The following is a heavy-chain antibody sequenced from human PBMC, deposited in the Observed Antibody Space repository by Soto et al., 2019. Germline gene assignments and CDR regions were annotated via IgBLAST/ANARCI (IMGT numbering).Heavy chain of an antibody. CDR2: INAGNGNT. V-gene: IGHV1-3*01. Sequence: GASVKVSCKASGYTFTSYAMHWVRQAPGQRLEWMGWINAGNGNTKYSQKFQGRVTITRDTSASTAYMELSSLRSEDTAVYYCARLSTAYSSSGYFDYWGQGTLVTVSS. D-gene: IGHD6-6*01. CDR3: ARLSTAYSSSGYFDY. CDR1: GYTFTSYA. J-gene: IGHJ4*02.